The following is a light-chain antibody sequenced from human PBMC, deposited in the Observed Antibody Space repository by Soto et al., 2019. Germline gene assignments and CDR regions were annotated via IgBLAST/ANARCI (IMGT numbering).Light chain of an antibody. V-gene: IGKV1-5*01. Sequence: MRQSPATLSVSPGEGATLYCRASQSISSWLAWYQQKPGKAPKLLIYDASSLESGVPSRFSGSGSGTEFTLTISSLQPDDFATYYCQQYKTYWTFGPGTKVDIK. J-gene: IGKJ1*01. CDR2: DAS. CDR3: QQYKTYWT. CDR1: QSISSW.